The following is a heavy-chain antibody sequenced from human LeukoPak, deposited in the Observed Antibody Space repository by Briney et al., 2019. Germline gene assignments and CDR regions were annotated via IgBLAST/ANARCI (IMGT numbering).Heavy chain of an antibody. Sequence: GGSLRLSCAASGFTFSTYGMHWVRQAPGKGLEWVAVISYDGSNKYYADSVKGRFAISRDNSKNTLYLQMNSLRAEDTAVYYCARVGHLSFDYWGQGTLVTVSP. CDR2: ISYDGSNK. CDR1: GFTFSTYG. J-gene: IGHJ4*02. V-gene: IGHV3-30*03. CDR3: ARVGHLSFDY.